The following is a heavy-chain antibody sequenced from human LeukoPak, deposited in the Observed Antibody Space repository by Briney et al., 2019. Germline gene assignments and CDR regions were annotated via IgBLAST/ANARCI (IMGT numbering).Heavy chain of an antibody. CDR1: GFTFSSYA. Sequence: GGSLRLSCAASGFTFSSYAMSWVRQAPGKGLEWVSAISGSGGSTYYADSVKGRFTISRDNSKNALYLQINSLRAEDTAVYYCAKAPRRDGSNFDYWGQGTLVTVSS. V-gene: IGHV3-23*01. CDR3: AKAPRRDGSNFDY. CDR2: ISGSGGST. D-gene: IGHD5-24*01. J-gene: IGHJ4*02.